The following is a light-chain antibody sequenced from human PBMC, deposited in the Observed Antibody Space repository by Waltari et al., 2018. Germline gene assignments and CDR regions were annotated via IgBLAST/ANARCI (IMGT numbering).Light chain of an antibody. CDR2: DVT. V-gene: IGLV2-11*01. CDR3: CSYAGSYTYV. CDR1: SRDVGASDS. J-gene: IGLJ1*01. Sequence: QSALTQPRSVSGSPGQSVNVPCSGTSRDVGASDSVSWYQQYPGKAPKVVIYDVTKRPSGIPDRFSGSKSGNTASLTISGLQADDEADYYCCSYAGSYTYVFGSGTTVTVL.